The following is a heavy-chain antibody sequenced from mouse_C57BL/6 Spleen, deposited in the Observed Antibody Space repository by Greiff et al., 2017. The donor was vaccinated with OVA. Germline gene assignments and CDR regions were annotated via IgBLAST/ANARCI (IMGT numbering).Heavy chain of an antibody. Sequence: VQLQQPGAELVRPGTSVKLSCKASGYTFTSYWMHWVKQRPGQGLEWIGVIDPSDSYTNYTQKFKGKATLTVDTSASTAYMQLSSLTSEDSAVYYCAATVVATRAWFAYWGQGTLVTVSA. D-gene: IGHD1-1*01. CDR1: GYTFTSYW. J-gene: IGHJ3*01. CDR2: IDPSDSYT. V-gene: IGHV1-59*01. CDR3: AATVVATRAWFAY.